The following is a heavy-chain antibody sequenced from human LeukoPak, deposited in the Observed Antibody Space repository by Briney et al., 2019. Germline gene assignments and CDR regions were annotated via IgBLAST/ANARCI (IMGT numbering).Heavy chain of an antibody. D-gene: IGHD3-9*01. CDR1: GFTFSNYW. CDR3: ARAATYYDILTGYYPYYFDY. J-gene: IGHJ4*02. V-gene: IGHV3-7*04. CDR2: MNIDGSEK. Sequence: PGGSLRLSCAASGFTFSNYWMGWVRQAPGKRLEWVANMNIDGSEKYYADSVKGRFSISRDNARNSVYLQMASLRVEDTAVYYCARAATYYDILTGYYPYYFDYWGQGTLVTVSS.